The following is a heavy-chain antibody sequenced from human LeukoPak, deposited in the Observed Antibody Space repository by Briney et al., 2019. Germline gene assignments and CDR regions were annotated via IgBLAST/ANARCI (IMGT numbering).Heavy chain of an antibody. CDR2: MNPNSGNT. CDR1: GYTFTSYD. D-gene: IGHD6-6*01. J-gene: IGHJ4*02. Sequence: AAVKDSCKASGYTFTSYDINWVRQATGQGLDWMGWMNPNSGNTGYAQKFQGRVTMTRDTSITTASMELTSLSSDDTAVYYCAREPSLHSSSSYNYWGQGTLVTVS. V-gene: IGHV1-8*01. CDR3: AREPSLHSSSSYNY.